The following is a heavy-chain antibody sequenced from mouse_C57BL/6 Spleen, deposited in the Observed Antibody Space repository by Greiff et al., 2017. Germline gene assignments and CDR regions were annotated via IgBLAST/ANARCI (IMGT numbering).Heavy chain of an antibody. D-gene: IGHD3-2*02. J-gene: IGHJ3*01. Sequence: QVQLQQPGAELVKPGASVKLSCKASGYTFTSYWMHWVKQRPGQGLEWIGMIHPNSGSTNYNEKFKSKATLTVDKSSSTAYMQLSSLTSEDSAVYYCARPDSSGSWFAYWGQGTLVTVSA. V-gene: IGHV1-64*01. CDR1: GYTFTSYW. CDR2: IHPNSGST. CDR3: ARPDSSGSWFAY.